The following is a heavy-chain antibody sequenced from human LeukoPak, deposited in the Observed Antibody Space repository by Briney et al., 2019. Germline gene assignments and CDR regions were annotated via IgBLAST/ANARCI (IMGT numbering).Heavy chain of an antibody. Sequence: SETLSLTCAVYGGSFSTYYWSWIRQPPGKGLEWIGEINHSGSTTYNPSLESRVTISIDTSKNQFSLKLSSVTAADTAVYYCAGYYYGAENYHNHPNFDYWGQGTLVTVSS. CDR2: INHSGST. V-gene: IGHV4-34*01. D-gene: IGHD3-10*01. J-gene: IGHJ4*02. CDR3: AGYYYGAENYHNHPNFDY. CDR1: GGSFSTYY.